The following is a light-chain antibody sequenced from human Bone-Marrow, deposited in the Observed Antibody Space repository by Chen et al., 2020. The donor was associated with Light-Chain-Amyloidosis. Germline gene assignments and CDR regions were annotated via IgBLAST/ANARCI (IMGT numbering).Light chain of an antibody. CDR2: DTR. J-gene: IGLJ3*02. V-gene: IGLV7-46*01. Sequence: QAVVTQEPSRTVSQGGKVTLTSGSSTGAVTSGHYPYWFHQKPGQAPRTLIYDTRNKHSWNPARFSGSLLGGQAALTLSGAQPEDESEYYCLLSYSGGWVFGGGTKLPVL. CDR3: LLSYSGGWV. CDR1: TGAVTSGHY.